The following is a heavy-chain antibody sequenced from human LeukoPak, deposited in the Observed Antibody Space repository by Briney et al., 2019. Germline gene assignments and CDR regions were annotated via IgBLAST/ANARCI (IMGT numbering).Heavy chain of an antibody. J-gene: IGHJ4*02. CDR3: TTVDYGDFIDY. D-gene: IGHD4-17*01. V-gene: IGHV3-15*01. CDR2: IKSKTDGGTT. Sequence: PGGSLRLSCAASGFSFSNARMSWVRQAPGKGLEWVGRIKSKTDGGTTDYAAPVKGRFTISRDDSKNTLYLQMNSLKTEDTAVYYCTTVDYGDFIDYWGQGTLVTVSS. CDR1: GFSFSNAR.